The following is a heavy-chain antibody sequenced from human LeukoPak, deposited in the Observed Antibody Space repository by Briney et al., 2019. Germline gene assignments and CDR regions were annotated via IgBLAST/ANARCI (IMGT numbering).Heavy chain of an antibody. V-gene: IGHV3-53*01. D-gene: IGHD4-11*01. J-gene: IGHJ6*02. CDR2: IYSGGST. CDR3: ARMMTTVTTVDYYYYYGMDV. CDR1: GFTVSSNY. Sequence: QPGGSLRLSCAASGFTVSSNYMSWVRQAPGKGLEWVSVIYSGGSTYYADSVKGRFTISRDNSKNTLYLQMNSLRAEDTAVYYCARMMTTVTTVDYYYYYGMDVWGQGTTVTVSS.